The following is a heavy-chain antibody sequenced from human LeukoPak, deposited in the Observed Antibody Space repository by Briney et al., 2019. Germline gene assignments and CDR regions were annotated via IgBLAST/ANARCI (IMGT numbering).Heavy chain of an antibody. CDR2: IIPILGIA. J-gene: IGHJ3*02. V-gene: IGHV1-69*04. CDR3: ARGSITMVRGVDAFDI. Sequence: SVKVSCKASGGTFSSYAISWVRQAPGQGLEWMGRIIPILGIANYAQKFQGRVTITADKSTSTAYMELSSLRSEDTAVYYCARGSITMVRGVDAFDIWGQGTMVTVSS. CDR1: GGTFSSYA. D-gene: IGHD3-10*01.